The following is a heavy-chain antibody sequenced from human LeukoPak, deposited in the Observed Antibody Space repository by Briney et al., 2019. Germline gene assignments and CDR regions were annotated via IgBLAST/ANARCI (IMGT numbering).Heavy chain of an antibody. J-gene: IGHJ4*02. D-gene: IGHD3-22*01. CDR2: ISDNGGST. CDR3: ARVTYYYDSSGYYESDY. Sequence: PGGSLRLSCAASGFTFSSYAMGWVRQAPGKGLEWVSTISDNGGSTYYADSVKGRFTISRDNAKNSLYLQMNSLRAEDTAVYYCARVTYYYDSSGYYESDYWGQGTLVTVSS. CDR1: GFTFSSYA. V-gene: IGHV3-23*01.